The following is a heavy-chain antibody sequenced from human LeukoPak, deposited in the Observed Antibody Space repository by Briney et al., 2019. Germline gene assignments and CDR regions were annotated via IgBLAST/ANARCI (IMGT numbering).Heavy chain of an antibody. CDR3: ARDLDSGSYYFDY. J-gene: IGHJ4*02. CDR2: IIPIFGTA. CDR1: GGTCSSYA. Sequence: ASVKVSCKASGGTCSSYAISWVRQAPGQGLEWMGRIIPIFGTANYAQKFQGRVTITTDESTSTAYMELSSLRSEDTAVYYCARDLDSGSYYFDYWGQGTLVTVSS. V-gene: IGHV1-69*05. D-gene: IGHD1-26*01.